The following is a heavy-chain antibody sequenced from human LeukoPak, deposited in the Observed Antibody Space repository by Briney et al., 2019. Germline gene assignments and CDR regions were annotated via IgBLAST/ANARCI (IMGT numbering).Heavy chain of an antibody. V-gene: IGHV3-23*01. J-gene: IGHJ4*02. CDR3: AKHEYGDYVWSDY. Sequence: PGGSLRLSCAASGFTFSSYAMTWVRQAPGKGLEWVSAINYSGGTTYYADSVKGRFTISRDNSKNTLYLQMNSLRAEDTAVYYCAKHEYGDYVWSDYWGQGTLVTVSS. CDR2: INYSGGTT. D-gene: IGHD4-17*01. CDR1: GFTFSSYA.